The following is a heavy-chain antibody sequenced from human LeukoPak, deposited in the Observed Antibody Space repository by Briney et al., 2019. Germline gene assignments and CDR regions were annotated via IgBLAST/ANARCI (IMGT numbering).Heavy chain of an antibody. CDR1: GYTLTELS. V-gene: IGHV1-24*01. Sequence: GASVKVSCKVSGYTLTELSMHWVRQAPGKGLEWMGGFDPEDGETIYAQKFQGRVTMTEDTSTDTAYMELSSLRSEDTAVYYCATGYYYGSGSCYNPPLGYWGQGTLVTVSS. D-gene: IGHD3-10*01. CDR2: FDPEDGET. J-gene: IGHJ4*02. CDR3: ATGYYYGSGSCYNPPLGY.